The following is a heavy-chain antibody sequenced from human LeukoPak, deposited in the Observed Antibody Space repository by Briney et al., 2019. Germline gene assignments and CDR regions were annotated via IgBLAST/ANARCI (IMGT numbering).Heavy chain of an antibody. D-gene: IGHD6-13*01. CDR3: ARVSKQQLVRVWFDP. CDR1: GGSISSSSYY. CDR2: IYYSGST. V-gene: IGHV4-39*07. J-gene: IGHJ5*02. Sequence: SETLSLTCSVSGGSISSSSYYWGWIRQPPGKGLEWIGTIYYSGSTYYNPSLKSRVTISVDTSKNQFSLKLSSVTAADTAVYYCARVSKQQLVRVWFDPWGQGTLVTVSS.